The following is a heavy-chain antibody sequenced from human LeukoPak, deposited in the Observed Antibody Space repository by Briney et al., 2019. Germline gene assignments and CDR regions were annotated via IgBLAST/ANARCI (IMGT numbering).Heavy chain of an antibody. CDR2: ISGSGGST. Sequence: GGSLRLSCAASGFTFSNYWMHWVRQAPGKGLEWVSAISGSGGSTYYADSVKGRFTISRDNSKNTLYLQMNSLRAEDTAVYYCAKDQGGDFYYFDYWGQGTLVTVSS. D-gene: IGHD2-21*02. J-gene: IGHJ4*02. CDR1: GFTFSNYW. CDR3: AKDQGGDFYYFDY. V-gene: IGHV3-23*01.